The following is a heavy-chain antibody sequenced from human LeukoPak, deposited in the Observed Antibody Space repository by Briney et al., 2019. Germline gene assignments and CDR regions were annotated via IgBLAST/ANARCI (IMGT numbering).Heavy chain of an antibody. Sequence: PSETLSLTCTVSGGSISSGGYYWSWIRQHPGKGLEWFGYIYYSGSTYYNPSLKSRVTISVDTSKNQFSLKLSSVTAADTAVYYCARDSFLDYYYGMDVWGQGTTVTVSS. D-gene: IGHD2/OR15-2a*01. CDR2: IYYSGST. J-gene: IGHJ6*02. V-gene: IGHV4-31*03. CDR3: ARDSFLDYYYGMDV. CDR1: GGSISSGGYY.